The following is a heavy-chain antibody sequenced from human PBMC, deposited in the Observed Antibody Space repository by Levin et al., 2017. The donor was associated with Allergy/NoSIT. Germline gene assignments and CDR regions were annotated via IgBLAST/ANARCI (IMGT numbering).Heavy chain of an antibody. Sequence: PGGSLRLSCKASGYTFTSYAMNWVRQAPGQGLEWMGWINTNTGNPTYAQGFTGRFVFSLDTSVSTAYLQISSLKAEDTAVYYCARVYYDFWSCPIWGGGEDAFDIWGQGTMVTVSS. J-gene: IGHJ3*02. D-gene: IGHD3-3*01. CDR3: ARVYYDFWSCPIWGGGEDAFDI. CDR2: INTNTGNP. CDR1: GYTFTSYA. V-gene: IGHV7-4-1*02.